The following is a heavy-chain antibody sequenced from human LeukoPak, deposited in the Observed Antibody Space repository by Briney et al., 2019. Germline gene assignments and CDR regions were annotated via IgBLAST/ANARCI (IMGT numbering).Heavy chain of an antibody. CDR3: ARDGTEPQYSGSYWNAFDI. D-gene: IGHD1-26*01. V-gene: IGHV3-30-3*01. J-gene: IGHJ3*02. CDR1: GFTFSSYA. Sequence: GGSLRLSCAASGFTFSSYAMHWVRQAPGKGLEWVAVISYDGSNKYYADSVKGRFTISRDNSKNTLYLQMNSLRAEDTAVYYCARDGTEPQYSGSYWNAFDIWGQGTMVTVSS. CDR2: ISYDGSNK.